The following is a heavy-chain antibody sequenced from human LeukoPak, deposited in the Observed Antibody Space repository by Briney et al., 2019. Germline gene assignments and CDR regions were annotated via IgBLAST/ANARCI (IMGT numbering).Heavy chain of an antibody. J-gene: IGHJ4*02. CDR3: ARDKYDIWTGYYDY. D-gene: IGHD3-9*01. CDR1: GFTFSSYA. Sequence: GGSLRLFCAPSGFTFSSYAMHWVRQPPGKGLEYVLAISSNGGSTYYANSVKGRFTISRDNSTNTLYLQMGSLRAEDMAVYYCARDKYDIWTGYYDYWGQGTLVTVSS. V-gene: IGHV3-64*01. CDR2: ISSNGGST.